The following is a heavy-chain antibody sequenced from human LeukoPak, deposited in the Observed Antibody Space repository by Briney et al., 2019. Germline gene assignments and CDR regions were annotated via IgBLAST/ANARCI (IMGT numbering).Heavy chain of an antibody. Sequence: GGSLRLSCTGSEFTFSTYWMQWVRQAPGKGLVWVSRISTDGSSRSYADSVKGRFTISRDNAKNSLYLQMNSLRGDDTAVYYCARGTKSSITTIEAWGQGTPVTVSS. CDR3: ARGTKSSITTIEA. CDR2: ISTDGSSR. D-gene: IGHD3-22*01. J-gene: IGHJ5*02. CDR1: EFTFSTYW. V-gene: IGHV3-74*01.